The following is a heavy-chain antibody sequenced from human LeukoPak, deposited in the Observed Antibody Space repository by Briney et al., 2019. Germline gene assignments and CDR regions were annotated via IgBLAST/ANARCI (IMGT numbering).Heavy chain of an antibody. D-gene: IGHD4-17*01. J-gene: IGHJ4*02. CDR2: IIPILGIA. V-gene: IGHV1-69*04. Sequence: SVKVSCKASGGTFSSYAISWVRQAPGQELEWMGRIIPILGIANYAQKFQGRVTITADKSTSTAYMELSSLRSEDTAVYYCARDQSPYGDYSFGYWGQGTLVTVSS. CDR1: GGTFSSYA. CDR3: ARDQSPYGDYSFGY.